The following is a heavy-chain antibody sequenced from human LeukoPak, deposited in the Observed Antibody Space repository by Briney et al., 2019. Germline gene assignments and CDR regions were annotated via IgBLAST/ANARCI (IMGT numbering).Heavy chain of an antibody. CDR2: INHSGST. CDR1: GGSFSGFY. J-gene: IGHJ4*02. Sequence: PSETLSLTCAVYGGSFSGFYWSWIRQPPGKGREWIGEINHSGSTNYNPSLKSRVTISVDTSKNQFSLKLSSVTAADTAVYYCARLRSAARLDYWGQGTLVTVSS. CDR3: ARLRSAARLDY. D-gene: IGHD6-6*01. V-gene: IGHV4-34*01.